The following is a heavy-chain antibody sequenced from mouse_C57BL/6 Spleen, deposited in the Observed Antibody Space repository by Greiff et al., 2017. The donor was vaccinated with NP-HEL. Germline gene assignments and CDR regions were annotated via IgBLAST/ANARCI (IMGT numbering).Heavy chain of an antibody. Sequence: QVQLQQSGAELARPGASVKMSCKASGYTFTSYTMHWVKQRPGQGLEWIGYINPSSGYTKSNQKFKDKATLTADKSSSTAYMQLSSLTSEDSAVYYCAAMVTTSYYAMDYWGQGTSVTVSS. CDR1: GYTFTSYT. V-gene: IGHV1-4*01. D-gene: IGHD2-2*01. CDR3: AAMVTTSYYAMDY. J-gene: IGHJ4*01. CDR2: INPSSGYT.